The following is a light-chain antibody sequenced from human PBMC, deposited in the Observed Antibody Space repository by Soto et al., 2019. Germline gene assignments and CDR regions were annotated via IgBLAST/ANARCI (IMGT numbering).Light chain of an antibody. CDR1: SSDVGGYNY. V-gene: IGLV2-14*01. Sequence: QSALTQPASVSGSPGQSITISCTGTSSDVGGYNYVSWYQQHPGKAPKLMIYDVSNRPSGVSNRFSGSKSGNTASLTISGLQAEYEADYYSSSYTSSSTHGVFGGWTQLTVL. CDR2: DVS. J-gene: IGLJ2*01. CDR3: SSYTSSSTHGV.